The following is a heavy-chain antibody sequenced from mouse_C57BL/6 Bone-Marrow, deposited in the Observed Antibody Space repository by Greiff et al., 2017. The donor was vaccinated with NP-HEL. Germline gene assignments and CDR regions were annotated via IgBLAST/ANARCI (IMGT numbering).Heavy chain of an antibody. CDR1: GYTFTSYW. J-gene: IGHJ2*01. CDR3: ARRAYDSKVYFDY. V-gene: IGHV1-7*01. D-gene: IGHD2-5*01. Sequence: QVQLQQSGAELAKPGASVKLSCKASGYTFTSYWMHWVKQRPGQGLEWIGYINPSSGYTKYNQKFKDKATLTADKSSSTAYMQLSSLTYEDSAVYYCARRAYDSKVYFDYWGQGTTLTVSS. CDR2: INPSSGYT.